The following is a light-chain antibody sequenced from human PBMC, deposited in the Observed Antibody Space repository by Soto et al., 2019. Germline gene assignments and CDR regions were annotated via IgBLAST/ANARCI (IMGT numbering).Light chain of an antibody. Sequence: DIVMTQSPLSLSVTPGEPASFSCRSSQSLLHSNGYTYLDWYLQKPGQSPQLLIYLCSNRASGVPDRFSGSGSGTDFTLKISRVEAEDVGVYYCMQALETPLTFGGGTKVEIK. V-gene: IGKV2-28*01. CDR1: QSLLHSNGYTY. J-gene: IGKJ4*01. CDR3: MQALETPLT. CDR2: LCS.